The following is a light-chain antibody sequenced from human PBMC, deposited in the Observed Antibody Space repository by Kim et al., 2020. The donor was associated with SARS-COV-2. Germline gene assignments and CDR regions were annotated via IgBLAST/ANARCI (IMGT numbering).Light chain of an antibody. J-gene: IGLJ3*02. V-gene: IGLV2-14*04. Sequence: GQSITISGTGTSSDIGNYNFVSGSQQNPGKAPKLLIYDVSKRPSGVSDRFAGSKSGNTASLTISGLQAEDEADYYCSSHVGSSTWVFGGGTQLTVL. CDR2: DVS. CDR1: SSDIGNYNF. CDR3: SSHVGSSTWV.